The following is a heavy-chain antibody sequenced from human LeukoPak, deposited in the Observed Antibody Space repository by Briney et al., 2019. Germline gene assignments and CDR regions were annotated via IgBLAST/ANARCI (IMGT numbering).Heavy chain of an antibody. CDR3: ARERDSYDSGGLQYQFDD. V-gene: IGHV4-61*01. CDR1: GGSISSSRYH. J-gene: IGHJ4*02. CDR2: IYSSGST. Sequence: SETLSLTCTVSGGSISSSRYHWGWVRQPPGKGLEWIGYIYSSGSTNYNPSLKSRVTISIDTSQNQFSLKLSSVTAADTAIYYCARERDSYDSGGLQYQFDDWGQGTLVTVSS. D-gene: IGHD3-22*01.